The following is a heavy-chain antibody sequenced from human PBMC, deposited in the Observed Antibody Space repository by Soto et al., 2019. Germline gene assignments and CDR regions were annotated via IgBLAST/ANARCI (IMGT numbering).Heavy chain of an antibody. V-gene: IGHV6-1*01. CDR3: ARGLSSGRNNWFDP. CDR2: TYYRSKWYN. J-gene: IGHJ5*02. CDR1: GDSVSSSSVT. Sequence: PSQTLSLTCAISGDSVSSSSVTWNWIRQSPSRGLEWLGRTYYRSKWYNDYAESVKSRITINPDTSKNQFSLHLNSVTPEDTAVYYCARGLSSGRNNWFDPWGQGTLVTVSS. D-gene: IGHD6-19*01.